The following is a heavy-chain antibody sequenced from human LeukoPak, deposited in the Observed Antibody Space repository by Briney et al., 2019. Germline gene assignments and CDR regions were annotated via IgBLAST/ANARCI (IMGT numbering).Heavy chain of an antibody. CDR2: INPNSGGT. D-gene: IGHD5-24*01. Sequence: GASVKVSCKASGYTFTGYYMNWVRQAPGQGLEWMGRINPNSGGTNYAQKFQGRDTKNRDTSVSTAYMELGRLRSGGTAVYYCGRVGDGLNDVFDIWGQGTMVTVSS. CDR3: GRVGDGLNDVFDI. CDR1: GYTFTGYY. J-gene: IGHJ3*02. V-gene: IGHV1-2*06.